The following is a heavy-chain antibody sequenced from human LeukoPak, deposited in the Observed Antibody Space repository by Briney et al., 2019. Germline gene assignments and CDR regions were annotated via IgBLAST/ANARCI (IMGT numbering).Heavy chain of an antibody. J-gene: IGHJ4*02. D-gene: IGHD3-10*01. V-gene: IGHV4-39*07. CDR1: GGSISSGSYY. Sequence: SETLSLTCTVSGGSISSGSYYWGWIRQPPAKGLEWIGSIYYSGSTYYNPSLKSRVTVSVDTSKNQFSLNLNSVTAADTAVYYCARGGTLYNNNYWGQGTMVTVSS. CDR2: IYYSGST. CDR3: ARGGTLYNNNY.